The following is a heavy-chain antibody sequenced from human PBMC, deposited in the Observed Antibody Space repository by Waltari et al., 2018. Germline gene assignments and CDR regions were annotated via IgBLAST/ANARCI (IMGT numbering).Heavy chain of an antibody. CDR3: ATKRGYSYLGY. V-gene: IGHV1-46*02. Sequence: QVQLVQSGAEVKKPGASVNIPCKASGNTYNLYAINWVRQAPGQGLEWMGIINPSGGSTSYAQKFQGRVTITADTSTDTAYMELSSLRSEDTAVYYCATKRGYSYLGYWGQGTLVTVSS. CDR1: GNTYNLYA. D-gene: IGHD5-18*01. CDR2: INPSGGST. J-gene: IGHJ4*02.